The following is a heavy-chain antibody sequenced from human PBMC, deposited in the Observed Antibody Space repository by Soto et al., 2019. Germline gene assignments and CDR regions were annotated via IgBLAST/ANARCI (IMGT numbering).Heavy chain of an antibody. J-gene: IGHJ4*02. CDR1: GYSFTSYW. CDR2: IDPSDSYT. V-gene: IGHV5-10-1*01. CDR3: ARQAYCSGGSCLLVVY. Sequence: GESLKISCKGSGYSFTSYWISWVRQMPGKGLEWMGRIDPSDSYTNYSPSFQGHVTISADKSISTAYLQWSSLKASDTAMYYCARQAYCSGGSCLLVVYWGQGTLVTVSS. D-gene: IGHD2-15*01.